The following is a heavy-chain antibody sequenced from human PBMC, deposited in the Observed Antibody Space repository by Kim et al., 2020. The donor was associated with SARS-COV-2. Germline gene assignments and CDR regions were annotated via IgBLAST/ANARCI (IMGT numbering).Heavy chain of an antibody. J-gene: IGHJ4*02. CDR1: GYTFTSNH. D-gene: IGHD2-21*02. V-gene: IGHV1-46*01. Sequence: ASVKVSCKASGYTFTSNHMHWVRQAPGQGLEWMGMITPSGDSTNYAQKFQGSVTMTRDTSTSTVYMELSSLRSEDTAVYYCARDREGDWTFDYWGQGTLVTVSP. CDR2: ITPSGDST. CDR3: ARDREGDWTFDY.